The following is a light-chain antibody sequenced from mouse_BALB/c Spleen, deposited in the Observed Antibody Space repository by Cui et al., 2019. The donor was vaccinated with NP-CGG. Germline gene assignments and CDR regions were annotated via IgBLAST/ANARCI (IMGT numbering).Light chain of an antibody. CDR3: ALWYSNHWV. Sequence: QVVVTQDSVLTTSPGETVTLTCRSSTGVVTTSNYANWVQEKPDHLFTGLIGGTNNRAPGVPARFSGSLIGDKAALTITGAQTEDEAIYFCALWYSNHWVFGGGTKLTVL. V-gene: IGLV1*01. J-gene: IGLJ1*01. CDR1: TGVVTTSNY. CDR2: GTN.